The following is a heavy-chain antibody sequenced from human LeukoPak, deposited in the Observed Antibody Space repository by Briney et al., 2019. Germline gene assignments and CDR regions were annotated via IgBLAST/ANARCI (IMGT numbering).Heavy chain of an antibody. Sequence: GGSLRLSCAASGFTFSNYGMSWGRQTPGKGLEWLSAISGSGGSTYYADSMKGRFTISRDNSKNTLYLQMNSLRAEDTAVYYCAKKGYGSGWPRSFDYWGQGTLVTVSS. D-gene: IGHD6-19*01. J-gene: IGHJ4*02. CDR1: GFTFSNYG. CDR3: AKKGYGSGWPRSFDY. CDR2: ISGSGGST. V-gene: IGHV3-23*01.